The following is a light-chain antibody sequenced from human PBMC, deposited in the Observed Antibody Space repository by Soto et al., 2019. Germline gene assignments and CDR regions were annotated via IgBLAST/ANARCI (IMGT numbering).Light chain of an antibody. J-gene: IGKJ4*01. CDR2: DAS. CDR3: QQYDNLLT. CDR1: QDIINY. Sequence: DIQMTQSPSSLSASLGDRVTITCQASQDIINYLNWYQQKPGKAPKLLIYDASNLETGVPSRFSGSGSGTDFTFTISSLQPEDIATYYCQQYDNLLTFGGGTKVDIK. V-gene: IGKV1-33*01.